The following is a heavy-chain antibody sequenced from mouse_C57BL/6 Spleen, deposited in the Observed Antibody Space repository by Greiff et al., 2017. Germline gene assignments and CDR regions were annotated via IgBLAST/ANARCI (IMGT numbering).Heavy chain of an antibody. V-gene: IGHV3-6*01. CDR1: GYSITSGYY. Sequence: EVQLVESGPGLVKPSQSLSLTCSVTGYSITSGYYWNWIRQFPGNKLEWMGYISYDGSNNYNPSLKNRISITRDTSKNQFFLKLNSVTTEDTATYYCARDETAHYFDYWGQGTTLTVSS. D-gene: IGHD3-2*01. J-gene: IGHJ2*01. CDR3: ARDETAHYFDY. CDR2: ISYDGSN.